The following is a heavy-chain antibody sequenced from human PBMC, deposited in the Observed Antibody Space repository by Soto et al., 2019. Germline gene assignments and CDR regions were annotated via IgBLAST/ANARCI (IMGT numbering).Heavy chain of an antibody. CDR2: ISYDGSNK. D-gene: IGHD5-18*01. Sequence: QVQLVESGGGVVQPGRSLRLSCAASGFTFSSYGMHWVRQAPGRGLEWVAVISYDGSNKYYADSVKGRFTISRDNSKNTLYLQMNSLRAEDTAVYYSAARGYSLADWGQGTLVTVSS. CDR1: GFTFSSYG. V-gene: IGHV3-30*03. J-gene: IGHJ4*02. CDR3: AARGYSLAD.